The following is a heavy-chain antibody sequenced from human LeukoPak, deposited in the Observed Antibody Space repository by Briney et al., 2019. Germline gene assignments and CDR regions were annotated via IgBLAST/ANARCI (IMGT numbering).Heavy chain of an antibody. V-gene: IGHV3-23*01. CDR1: GFTFSSYA. CDR2: ISGSGGST. D-gene: IGHD3-22*01. Sequence: PGGSLRLSCEASGFTFSSYAMSWVRQAPGKGLEWVSAISGSGGSTYYADSVKGRFTISRDNSKNTLYLQMNSLRAEDTAVYYCAKCTDVMDYYDGSGYYSLGGFDYWGQGTLVTVSS. CDR3: AKCTDVMDYYDGSGYYSLGGFDY. J-gene: IGHJ4*02.